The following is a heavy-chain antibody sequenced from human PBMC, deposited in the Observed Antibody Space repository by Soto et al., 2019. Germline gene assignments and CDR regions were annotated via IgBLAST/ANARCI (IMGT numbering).Heavy chain of an antibody. D-gene: IGHD3-3*01. V-gene: IGHV4-39*01. Sequence: TLSLTCTVSGGSISSSSYYWGWIRQPPGKGLEWIGSIYYSGSTYYNPSLKSRVTISVDTSKNQFSLKLSSVTAADTAVYYCASSYYDFWSGYWYYFDYWGQGTLVTVSS. CDR2: IYYSGST. CDR3: ASSYYDFWSGYWYYFDY. J-gene: IGHJ4*02. CDR1: GGSISSSSYY.